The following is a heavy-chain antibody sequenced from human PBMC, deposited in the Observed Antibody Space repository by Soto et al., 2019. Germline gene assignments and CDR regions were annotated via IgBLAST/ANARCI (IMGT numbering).Heavy chain of an antibody. CDR2: ISGSGGST. CDR3: AKGVSSGWSTPSDY. J-gene: IGHJ4*02. V-gene: IGHV3-23*01. Sequence: PGGSLRLSCAASGFTFSSYAMSWVRQAPGKGLEWVSAISGSGGSTYYADSVKGRFTISRDNSKNTLYLQMNSLRAEDTAVYYCAKGVSSGWSTPSDYWGQGTLVTVSS. CDR1: GFTFSSYA. D-gene: IGHD6-19*01.